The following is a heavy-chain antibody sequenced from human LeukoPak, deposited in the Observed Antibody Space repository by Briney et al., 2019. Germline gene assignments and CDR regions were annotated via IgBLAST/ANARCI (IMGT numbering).Heavy chain of an antibody. D-gene: IGHD3-10*01. CDR3: ASPTLVLLWFGEPRGYFDY. J-gene: IGHJ4*02. V-gene: IGHV4-34*01. Sequence: SETLSLTCAVYGGSFSGYYWSWIRQPPGKGLEWIGEINHSGSTNYNPSLKSRVTISVDTSKNQFSLKLSSVTAADTAVYYCASPTLVLLWFGEPRGYFDYWGQGTLVTVSS. CDR1: GGSFSGYY. CDR2: INHSGST.